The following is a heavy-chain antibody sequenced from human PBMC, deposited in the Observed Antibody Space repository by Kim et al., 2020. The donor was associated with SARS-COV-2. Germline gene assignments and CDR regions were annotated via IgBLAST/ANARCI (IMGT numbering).Heavy chain of an antibody. V-gene: IGHV4-59*01. Sequence: NYNPSLKSGVNIAVDTSKNQFSLKLSSVTAADTAVYYCAREPNRYYGMDVWGQGTTVTVSS. J-gene: IGHJ6*02. CDR3: AREPNRYYGMDV.